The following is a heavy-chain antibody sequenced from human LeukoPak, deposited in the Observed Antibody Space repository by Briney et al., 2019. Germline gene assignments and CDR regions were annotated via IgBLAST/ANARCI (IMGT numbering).Heavy chain of an antibody. CDR2: ISYDVGNK. Sequence: GRSLRLSCAASGFTFSSYPMHWVRQAPGKGLEWVAVISYDVGNKYHADSVKGRFTISRDNSKNTLYLQMNSLRAEDTAVYCCARANELGHWYFDLWGRGTLVTVSS. V-gene: IGHV3-30*04. CDR1: GFTFSSYP. D-gene: IGHD7-27*01. CDR3: ARANELGHWYFDL. J-gene: IGHJ2*01.